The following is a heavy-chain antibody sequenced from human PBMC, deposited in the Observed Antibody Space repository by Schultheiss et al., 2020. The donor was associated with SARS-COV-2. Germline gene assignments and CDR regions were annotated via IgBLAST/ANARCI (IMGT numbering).Heavy chain of an antibody. CDR1: GFTFSDYY. D-gene: IGHD5-12*01. J-gene: IGHJ5*02. CDR3: ARNLRGYSGYNWFDP. Sequence: GGSLRLSCAASGFTFSDYYMSWIRQAPGKGLEWVSAISGSGGSTYYADSVKGRFTISRDNSKNTLYLQMNSLRAEDTAVYYCARNLRGYSGYNWFDPWGQGTLVTVSS. V-gene: IGHV3-23*01. CDR2: ISGSGGST.